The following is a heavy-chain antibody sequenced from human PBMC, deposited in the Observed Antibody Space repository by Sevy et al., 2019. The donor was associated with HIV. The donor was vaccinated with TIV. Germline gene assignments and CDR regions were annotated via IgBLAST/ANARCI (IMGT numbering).Heavy chain of an antibody. D-gene: IGHD2-2*01. J-gene: IGHJ4*02. Sequence: QTLSLTCAISGDSVSSNSAAWNWIRQSPSRGLEWLGRTYYRSKWYNDYAVSVKSRITINPDTSKNQFSLQLNSVTPEDTAVYYCARNPPYCSSTSCHFDYWGQGTLVTVSS. CDR3: ARNPPYCSSTSCHFDY. CDR1: GDSVSSNSAA. V-gene: IGHV6-1*01. CDR2: TYYRSKWYN.